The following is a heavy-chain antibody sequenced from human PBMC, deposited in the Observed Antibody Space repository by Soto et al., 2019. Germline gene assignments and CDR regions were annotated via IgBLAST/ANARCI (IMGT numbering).Heavy chain of an antibody. J-gene: IGHJ6*02. D-gene: IGHD3-16*01. CDR3: ARGSMITLGGVLDYYGMDV. CDR1: GFTFNRNG. V-gene: IGHV3-33*01. CDR2: IWYDGSNE. Sequence: QEQLVESGGGVVQPGRSLRLSCAASGFTFNRNGMHWVRQAPGKGLEWVAVIWYDGSNEYYADSVKGRFTISRDNSKNTLYLQKNSLGVEDTAVYYCARGSMITLGGVLDYYGMDVWGQGTTVTVSS.